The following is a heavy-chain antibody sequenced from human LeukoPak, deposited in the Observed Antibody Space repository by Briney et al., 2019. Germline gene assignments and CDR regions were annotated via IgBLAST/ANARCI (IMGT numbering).Heavy chain of an antibody. Sequence: PPETLSLTCTLPGGSISTYYWSWIRQPPGKGLEWIGYIYHSGSTNYNPSLKSRVTISVDTSKNQFSLKLSSVTAADTAVYYCARGGGYASPIGYWGQGALVTVSS. V-gene: IGHV4-59*01. J-gene: IGHJ4*02. D-gene: IGHD5-12*01. CDR3: ARGGGYASPIGY. CDR1: GGSISTYY. CDR2: IYHSGST.